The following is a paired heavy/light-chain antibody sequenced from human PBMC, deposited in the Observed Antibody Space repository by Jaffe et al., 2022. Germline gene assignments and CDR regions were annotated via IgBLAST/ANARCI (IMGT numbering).Heavy chain of an antibody. CDR2: ISGSGAST. V-gene: IGHV3-23*01. CDR1: GFTFTAYA. J-gene: IGHJ4*02. Sequence: EVQLLESGGGLVQPGGSLRLSCAASGFTFTAYAMSWVRQAPGKGLEWVSSISGSGASTYYADSVKGRFTISRDSSKNTLYLQMNSLRAEDTAVYKCAKGVRVAAGKYYFDYWGQGTLVTVSS. CDR3: AKGVRVAAGKYYFDY. D-gene: IGHD6-13*01.
Light chain of an antibody. J-gene: IGKJ4*01. CDR2: GTS. Sequence: EIVLTQSPGTLSLSPGERATLSCRASQSVSSSYLAWYQQKPGQAPRLLIYGTSSRATGIPDRFSGSGSGTDFTLTISRLEPEDFAVYYCQQYGSSALTFGGGTKVEIK. CDR3: QQYGSSALT. V-gene: IGKV3-20*01. CDR1: QSVSSSY.